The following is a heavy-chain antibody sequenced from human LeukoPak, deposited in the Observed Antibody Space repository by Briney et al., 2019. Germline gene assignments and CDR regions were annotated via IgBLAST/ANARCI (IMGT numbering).Heavy chain of an antibody. V-gene: IGHV3-21*01. D-gene: IGHD4-17*01. CDR2: ISSSSSYI. Sequence: GGSLRLSCAASGFTFSSYSMNWVRQAPGKGLEWVSSISSSSSYIYYADSVKGRFTISRDNAKNSLYLQMNSLRAEDTAVYYCARAVRDTATTELSYYYMDVWGKGTTVTVSS. CDR1: GFTFSSYS. CDR3: ARAVRDTATTELSYYYMDV. J-gene: IGHJ6*03.